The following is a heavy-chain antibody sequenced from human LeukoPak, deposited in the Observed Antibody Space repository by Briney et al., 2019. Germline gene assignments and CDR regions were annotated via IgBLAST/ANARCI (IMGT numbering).Heavy chain of an antibody. J-gene: IGHJ3*02. CDR1: GFIFNSYA. D-gene: IGHD5-18*01. V-gene: IGHV3-23*01. Sequence: GGSLRLSCVASGFIFNSYAMSWVRQAPGKGLEWVSANSGNGGSSYYADSVRGRFTISRDNSKNTLYLQMNSLRAEDTAVYYCASRGYSDGGNRRDAFDIWGQGTMVSVSS. CDR3: ASRGYSDGGNRRDAFDI. CDR2: NSGNGGSS.